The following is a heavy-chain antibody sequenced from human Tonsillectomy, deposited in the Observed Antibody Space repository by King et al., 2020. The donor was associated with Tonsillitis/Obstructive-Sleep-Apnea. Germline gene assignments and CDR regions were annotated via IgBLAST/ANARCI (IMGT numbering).Heavy chain of an antibody. D-gene: IGHD3-16*01. CDR1: GYSFTSYW. V-gene: IGHV5-51*01. J-gene: IGHJ4*02. Sequence: QLVQSGVEVKKPGESLKISCKGSGYSFTSYWIGWVRQMPGKGLEWMGIIYPGDSDTRYSPSFQGQVTISADKSISTAYLQWSSLKASDTAMYYCARRMITFGGGIAYFDYWGQGTLVTVSS. CDR2: IYPGDSDT. CDR3: ARRMITFGGGIAYFDY.